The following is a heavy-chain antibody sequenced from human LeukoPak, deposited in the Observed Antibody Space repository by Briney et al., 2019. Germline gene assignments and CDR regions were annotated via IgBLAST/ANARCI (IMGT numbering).Heavy chain of an antibody. CDR2: ISRTSESI. V-gene: IGHV3-21*01. CDR1: GFTFNTYS. Sequence: GGSLRLSCAASGFTFNTYSMSWVRQAPGKGLEWVSIISRTSESIFYADSVKGRFTISRDNAKNSLYLQMNGLRAEDTAAYYCARGLMGGYPYFDYWGQGTLVTVSS. D-gene: IGHD3-22*01. J-gene: IGHJ4*02. CDR3: ARGLMGGYPYFDY.